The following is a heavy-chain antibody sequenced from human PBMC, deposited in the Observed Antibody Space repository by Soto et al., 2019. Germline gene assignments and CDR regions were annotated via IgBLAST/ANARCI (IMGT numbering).Heavy chain of an antibody. V-gene: IGHV4-59*08. CDR1: GGSINNYY. CDR3: ARHYGSGSYYLSYDY. D-gene: IGHD3-10*01. J-gene: IGHJ4*02. Sequence: SETLSLTCTVSGGSINNYYWSWIRQPPGKGLEWIGYIYYSGSTNYNPSLKSRVTISVDTSKNQFSLKLSSVTAADTAVYYCARHYGSGSYYLSYDYWGQGILVTV. CDR2: IYYSGST.